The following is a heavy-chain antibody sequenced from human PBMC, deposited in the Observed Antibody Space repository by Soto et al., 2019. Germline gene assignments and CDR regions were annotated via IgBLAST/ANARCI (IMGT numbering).Heavy chain of an antibody. CDR3: ARRLQLRWDGYSYGPFDY. CDR2: ISSSGSTI. Sequence: PGGSLRLSCAASGFTFSSYEMNWVRQAPGKGLEWVSYISSSGSTIYYADSVKGRFTISRDNAKNSLYLQMNSLRAEDTAVYYCARRLQLRWDGYSYGPFDYWGQGTLVAVSS. D-gene: IGHD5-18*01. CDR1: GFTFSSYE. J-gene: IGHJ4*02. V-gene: IGHV3-48*03.